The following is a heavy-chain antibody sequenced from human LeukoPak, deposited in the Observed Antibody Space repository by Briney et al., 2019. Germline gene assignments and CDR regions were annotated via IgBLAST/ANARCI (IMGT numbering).Heavy chain of an antibody. CDR3: ARDEGAFDI. CDR2: IYYSGST. Sequence: KPSETLSLTCTVSGGSISSYYWSWIRQPPGKGLEWIGYIYYSGSTNYNPSLKSRVTISVDTSKNQFSLKLSSVSAADTAVYYCARDEGAFDIWGQGKMVTVSS. CDR1: GGSISSYY. J-gene: IGHJ3*02. V-gene: IGHV4-59*12.